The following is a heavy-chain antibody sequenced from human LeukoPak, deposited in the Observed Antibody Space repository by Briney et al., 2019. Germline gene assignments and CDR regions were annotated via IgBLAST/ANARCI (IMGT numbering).Heavy chain of an antibody. CDR1: GYTFTSHA. V-gene: IGHV1-3*01. D-gene: IGHD6-19*01. Sequence: ASVKVSCKASGYTFTSHAMHWVRQAPGQRLEWMGWINAGNGNTKYSQKFQGRVTITRDTSASTAYMELSSLRSEDTAVYFCAREVAGWYYFDYWGQGTLVTVSS. CDR2: INAGNGNT. CDR3: AREVAGWYYFDY. J-gene: IGHJ4*02.